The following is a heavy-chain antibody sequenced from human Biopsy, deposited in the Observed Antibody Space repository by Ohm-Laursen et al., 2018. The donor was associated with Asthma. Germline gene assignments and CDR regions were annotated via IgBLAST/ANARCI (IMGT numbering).Heavy chain of an antibody. CDR2: IYYSGST. CDR3: ARWGSFGFDY. Sequence: TLSLTCTVSGGSISSSSYYWGWIRQAPGKGLEWIAYIYYSGSTYYNPSLKSRVTISVDTSKNQFSLNLSSVTAADTAVYYCARWGSFGFDYWGQGTLVTVSS. D-gene: IGHD7-27*01. V-gene: IGHV4-31*03. CDR1: GGSISSSSYY. J-gene: IGHJ4*02.